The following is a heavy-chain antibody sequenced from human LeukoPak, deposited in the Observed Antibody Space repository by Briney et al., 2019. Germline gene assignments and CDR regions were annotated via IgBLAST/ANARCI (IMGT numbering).Heavy chain of an antibody. Sequence: PSETLSLTCTVSGGSISSYYWSWIRQPPGKGLEWIGYIYYSGSTNYKPSLKSRVTISVDMSKNQFSLKLSSVTAADTAVYYCARQVGYGSGSYYKAWFDPWGQGTLVTVSS. CDR2: IYYSGST. J-gene: IGHJ5*02. CDR3: ARQVGYGSGSYYKAWFDP. D-gene: IGHD3-10*01. CDR1: GGSISSYY. V-gene: IGHV4-59*01.